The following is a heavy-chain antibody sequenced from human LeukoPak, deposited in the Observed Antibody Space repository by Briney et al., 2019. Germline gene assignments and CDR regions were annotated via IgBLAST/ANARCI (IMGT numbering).Heavy chain of an antibody. Sequence: GGSPRLSCAASGFTFYDYGMSWVRQAPGKGLEWVSSISSSSSYIYYADSVKGRFTISRDNAKNSLYLQMNSLRAEDTAVYYCARDNYYGSGSYYLDYWGQGTLVTVSS. D-gene: IGHD3-10*01. CDR2: ISSSSSYI. V-gene: IGHV3-21*01. CDR1: GFTFYDYG. CDR3: ARDNYYGSGSYYLDY. J-gene: IGHJ4*02.